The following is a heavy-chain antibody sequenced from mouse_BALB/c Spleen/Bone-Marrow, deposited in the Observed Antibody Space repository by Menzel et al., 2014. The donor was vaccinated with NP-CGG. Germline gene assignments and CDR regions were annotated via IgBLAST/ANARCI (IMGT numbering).Heavy chain of an antibody. CDR2: INPSNGRT. CDR3: ARASWLLRYYYAMDY. CDR1: GYTFTSYW. D-gene: IGHD2-3*01. J-gene: IGHJ4*01. V-gene: IGHV1S81*02. Sequence: LQESGAELVKPGASVKLSCKASGYTFTSYWMHWVKQRPGQGLEWIGEINPSNGRTSYNEKFKSKATLTVDKSSSTAYMQLSSLTSGDSAVYYCARASWLLRYYYAMDYWGQGTSVTVSS.